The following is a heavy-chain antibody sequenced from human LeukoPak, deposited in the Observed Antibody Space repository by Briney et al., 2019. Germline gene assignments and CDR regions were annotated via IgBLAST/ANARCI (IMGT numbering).Heavy chain of an antibody. D-gene: IGHD3-9*01. Sequence: ASVKVSCKAAGYSFVNYYMHWVRQAPGQGLEWMAIINPSGGGTTYAEKFQGRVTVTMDSSTRTAYMDLSSLRSDDTAMYYCARGDRLPGYSAPVGDYWGQGTLVIVSS. CDR2: INPSGGGT. J-gene: IGHJ4*02. CDR1: GYSFVNYY. V-gene: IGHV1-46*01. CDR3: ARGDRLPGYSAPVGDY.